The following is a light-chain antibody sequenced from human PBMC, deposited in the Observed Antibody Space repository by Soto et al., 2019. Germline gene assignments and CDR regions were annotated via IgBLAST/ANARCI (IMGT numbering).Light chain of an antibody. CDR2: EVS. CDR3: CSYTSSSTLHV. J-gene: IGLJ1*01. Sequence: QSALTQPASVSGSPGQSITISCTGTSSDVGGYNYVSWYQQHPGKAPKLMIFEVSTRPSGISNRFSGSKSGNTASLTISGLQPEDEADYYCCSYTSSSTLHVFGTGTKVTVL. CDR1: SSDVGGYNY. V-gene: IGLV2-14*01.